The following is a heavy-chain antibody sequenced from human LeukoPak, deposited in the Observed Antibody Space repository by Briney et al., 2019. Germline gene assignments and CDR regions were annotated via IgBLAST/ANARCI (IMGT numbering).Heavy chain of an antibody. CDR1: GGSIGSGGYY. J-gene: IGHJ4*02. CDR2: IYYSGST. D-gene: IGHD2-15*01. V-gene: IGHV4-31*03. Sequence: KPSQTLSLTCTVSGGSIGSGGYYWSWIRQHPGKGLEWIGYIYYSGSTYYNPSLKSRVTISVDTSKNQFSLKLSSVTAADTAVYYCARYLIVAAAFDYWGQGTLVTISS. CDR3: ARYLIVAAAFDY.